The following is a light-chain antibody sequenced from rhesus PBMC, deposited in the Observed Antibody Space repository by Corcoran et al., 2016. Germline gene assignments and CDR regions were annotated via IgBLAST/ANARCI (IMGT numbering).Light chain of an antibody. V-gene: IGLV2S7*01. CDR2: GVS. CDR3: CSYTTFSTYV. CDR1: RSDIGAYNY. Sequence: QSAPTPPPSVSGSPGQSVTISCTGPRSDIGAYNYVSWYQQFPGRAPKLLIYGVSYRPSGVSDRFSGSKSGNTASLTISGLQAEDEADYYCCSYTTFSTYVFGPGTRLTVL. J-gene: IGLJ1*01.